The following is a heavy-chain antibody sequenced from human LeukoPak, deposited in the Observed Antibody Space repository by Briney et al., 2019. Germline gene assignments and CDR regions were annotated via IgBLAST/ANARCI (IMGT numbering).Heavy chain of an antibody. V-gene: IGHV3-33*01. CDR3: ARGDYYGSP. J-gene: IGHJ5*02. D-gene: IGHD3-10*01. Sequence: GGSLRLSCTTSGFNFRAYWMGWVRQAPGKGLEWVAVIWYDGSNKYYADSVKGRFTISRDNSKNTLYLQMNSLRAEDTAVYYCARGDYYGSPWGQGTLVTVSS. CDR2: IWYDGSNK. CDR1: GFNFRAYW.